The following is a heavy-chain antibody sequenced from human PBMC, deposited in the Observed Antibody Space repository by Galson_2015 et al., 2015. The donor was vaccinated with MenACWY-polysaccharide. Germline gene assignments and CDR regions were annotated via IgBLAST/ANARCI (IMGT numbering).Heavy chain of an antibody. CDR3: ARVPDHGASGIYFER. Sequence: TLSLTCAVSGDSISSGPSYWSWLRHRPGKGLEWIGNIYYTGSTYYNPSLRSRVTVTIDTSQNHFSLKLNSVTAADTAVYYCARVPDHGASGIYFERWGQGILVPVFS. CDR1: GDSISSGPSY. D-gene: IGHD4-17*01. CDR2: IYYTGST. V-gene: IGHV4-31*11. J-gene: IGHJ1*01.